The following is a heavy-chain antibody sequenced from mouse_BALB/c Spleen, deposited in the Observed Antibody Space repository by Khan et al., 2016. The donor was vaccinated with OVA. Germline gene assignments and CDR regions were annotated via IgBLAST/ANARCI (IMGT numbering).Heavy chain of an antibody. CDR1: GYSFTTYY. CDR3: TRHGYVAWVTY. D-gene: IGHD2-2*01. J-gene: IGHJ3*01. V-gene: IGHV1S135*01. CDR2: IDPFSGGT. Sequence: EVQLQESGPELMKPGTSVKISCKASGYSFTTYYIHWVMQSHETSLEWIGYIDPFSGGTTYNQKFKGKATLTVVKSSSKAYIHFSNLTSEDSAVYYCTRHGYVAWVTYWGQGTLVTVSA.